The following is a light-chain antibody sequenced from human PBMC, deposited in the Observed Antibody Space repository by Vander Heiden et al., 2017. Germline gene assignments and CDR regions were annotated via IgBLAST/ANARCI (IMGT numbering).Light chain of an antibody. Sequence: EIASTQSPGTLSLSPGERATLSCRASQIVKANYVAWYQQKPGQAPRLLIYNASSRATGVPDRFSGSESGTDFTLTISRLESEDFAVYYCQQSGDAPYTFGQGTKLEIK. J-gene: IGKJ2*01. CDR3: QQSGDAPYT. CDR1: QIVKANY. V-gene: IGKV3-20*01. CDR2: NAS.